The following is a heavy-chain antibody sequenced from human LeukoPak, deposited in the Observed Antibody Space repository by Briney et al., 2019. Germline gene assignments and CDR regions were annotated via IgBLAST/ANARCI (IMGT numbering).Heavy chain of an antibody. Sequence: ASVKVSCKASGYTFTNYYMHWVRRAPGQGLEWMGIINPNGGGTTYSQKFQGRVTMTRDTSTTTVYMELSSLTFEDTAVYYCARSLATVTTGASYWGQGTLVTVS. CDR2: INPNGGGT. CDR3: ARSLATVTTGASY. CDR1: GYTFTNYY. J-gene: IGHJ4*02. V-gene: IGHV1-46*01. D-gene: IGHD4-17*01.